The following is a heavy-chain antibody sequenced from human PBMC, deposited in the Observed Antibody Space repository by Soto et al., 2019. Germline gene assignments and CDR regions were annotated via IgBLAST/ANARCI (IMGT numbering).Heavy chain of an antibody. CDR3: SKKVNSGSGSQFFDY. J-gene: IGHJ4*02. CDR2: FRSGGDDDTT. V-gene: IGHV3-23*01. Sequence: GGSLRLSCAASGFTFSSYSMSWVRQAPGKGLEWVSGFRSGGDDDTTYYADSVRGRFTISRDNSKNTLFLQMNSLRAEDTAIYYCSKKVNSGSGSQFFDYWGQGTLVTVSS. CDR1: GFTFSSYS. D-gene: IGHD3-10*01.